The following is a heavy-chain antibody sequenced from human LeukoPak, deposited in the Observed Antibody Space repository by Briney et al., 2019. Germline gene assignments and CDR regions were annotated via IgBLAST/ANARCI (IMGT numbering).Heavy chain of an antibody. D-gene: IGHD2-15*01. J-gene: IGHJ3*02. CDR1: GLTFSSYA. CDR3: ARDPGICSGGSCYYDAFDI. V-gene: IGHV3-30-3*01. CDR2: ISYDGSNK. Sequence: GGSLRLSCVVSGLTFSSYAMHWVRQAPGKGLEWVAVISYDGSNKYYADSVKGRFTISRDNSKNTLYLQMNSLGAEDTAVYYCARDPGICSGGSCYYDAFDIWGQGTMVTVSS.